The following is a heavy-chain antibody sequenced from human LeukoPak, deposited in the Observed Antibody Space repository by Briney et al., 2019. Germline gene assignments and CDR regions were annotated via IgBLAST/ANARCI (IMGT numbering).Heavy chain of an antibody. CDR3: AKETYYYDSSGYYYDSQYYYYYYMDV. D-gene: IGHD3-22*01. CDR1: GYTFTTYG. Sequence: PGGTLRLSCVGSGYTFTTYGMSWVRQAPGKGLEWVSGLDNNGDNTYYADSVKGRFTISRDNSKNTLYLQMNSLRAEDTAVYYCAKETYYYDSSGYYYDSQYYYYYYMDVWGKGTTVTISS. J-gene: IGHJ6*03. V-gene: IGHV3-23*01. CDR2: LDNNGDNT.